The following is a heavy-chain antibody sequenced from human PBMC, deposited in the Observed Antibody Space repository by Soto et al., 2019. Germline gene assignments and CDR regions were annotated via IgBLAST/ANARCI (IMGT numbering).Heavy chain of an antibody. J-gene: IGHJ4*02. Sequence: SETLSLTCTVSGGSISGSSYYWGWIRQPPGKGLEWIGSIYYSGSTYYNPSLKSRVTISVDTSKNQFSLKLSSVTAADTAVYYCARSSAVITTLDYFDYWGQGTLVTVAS. D-gene: IGHD3-22*01. CDR3: ARSSAVITTLDYFDY. CDR1: GGSISGSSYY. V-gene: IGHV4-39*01. CDR2: IYYSGST.